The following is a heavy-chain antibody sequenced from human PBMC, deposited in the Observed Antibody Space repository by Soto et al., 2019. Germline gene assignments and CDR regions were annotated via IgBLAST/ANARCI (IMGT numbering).Heavy chain of an antibody. J-gene: IGHJ6*02. V-gene: IGHV1-18*01. CDR3: ATEGVAPNYYYGMDV. CDR1: GYTFTRSG. CDR2: ISTYNGDT. Sequence: ASVKVSCKASGYTFTRSGISWVRQAPGQGLEWMGWISTYNGDTNYAQTFQGRVTMTTDTSTSTVHMEVRSLRSDDTAVYYCATEGVAPNYYYGMDVWGQ.